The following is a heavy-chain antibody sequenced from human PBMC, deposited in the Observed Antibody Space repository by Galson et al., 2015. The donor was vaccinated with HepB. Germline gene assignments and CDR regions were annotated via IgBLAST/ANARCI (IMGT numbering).Heavy chain of an antibody. J-gene: IGHJ4*02. D-gene: IGHD2-2*01. CDR1: GYTFTSYG. Sequence: SVKVSCKASGYTFTSYGISWVRQAPGQGLEWMGWISAYNGNTNYAQKLQGRVTMTTDTSTSTAYMELRSLRSDDTAVYYCARTVTSFSGIRLVVPAAGYDYWGQGTLVTVSS. CDR2: ISAYNGNT. V-gene: IGHV1-18*01. CDR3: ARTVTSFSGIRLVVPAAGYDY.